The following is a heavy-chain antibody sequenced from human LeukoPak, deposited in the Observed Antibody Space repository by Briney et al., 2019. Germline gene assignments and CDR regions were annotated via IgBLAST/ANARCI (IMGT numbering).Heavy chain of an antibody. V-gene: IGHV3-23*01. D-gene: IGHD1-26*01. CDR3: AKAIGGSSGKFDY. CDR2: ISGSGDST. Sequence: GGSLRLSCAASGFTLGNYAMSWVRQAPGKGLEWVSAISGSGDSTYYADSVKGRFTISRDNSRNTLCLQMSSLRAEDTAVYYCAKAIGGSSGKFDYWGQGTLVTVSS. J-gene: IGHJ4*02. CDR1: GFTLGNYA.